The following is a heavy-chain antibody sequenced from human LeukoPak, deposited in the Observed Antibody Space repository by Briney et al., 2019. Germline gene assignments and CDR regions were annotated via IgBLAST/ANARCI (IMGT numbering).Heavy chain of an antibody. D-gene: IGHD2-2*02. Sequence: ASVKVSCKASGGTFSSYTISWVRQAPGQGLERMGRIIPILGIANYAQKFQGRVTITADKSTSTAYMELSSLRSEDTAVYYCASAIVVVPAAILFQHWGQGTLVTVSS. CDR2: IIPILGIA. CDR3: ASAIVVVPAAILFQH. CDR1: GGTFSSYT. J-gene: IGHJ1*01. V-gene: IGHV1-69*02.